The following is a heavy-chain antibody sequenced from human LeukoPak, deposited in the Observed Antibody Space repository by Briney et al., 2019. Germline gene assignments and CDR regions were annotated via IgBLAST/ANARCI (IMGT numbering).Heavy chain of an antibody. CDR1: GGSISSGGYY. CDR2: THYSGST. CDR3: AREGFGSGIRRYFDY. Sequence: SETLSLTCTVSGGSISSGGYYWSWIRQHPGKGLEWIGYTHYSGSTYYNPSLKSRVTISVDTSKNQFSLKLSSVTVADTAVYYCAREGFGSGIRRYFDYWGQGTLVTVSS. V-gene: IGHV4-31*03. D-gene: IGHD6-19*01. J-gene: IGHJ4*02.